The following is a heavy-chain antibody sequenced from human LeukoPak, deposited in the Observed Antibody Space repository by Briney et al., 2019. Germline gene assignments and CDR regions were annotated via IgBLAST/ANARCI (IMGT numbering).Heavy chain of an antibody. CDR3: TAPREVDYSNYLDAFDI. V-gene: IGHV3-15*01. CDR2: IKSKTHGGTT. D-gene: IGHD4-11*01. J-gene: IGHJ3*02. Sequence: GGSLRLSCAASGFTFSSYAMSWVRQAPGKGLEWVGRIKSKTHGGTTDYAAPVKGRFTISRDDSKDTLYLRMNSRKTEDTAVYYCTAPREVDYSNYLDAFDIWGQETMVTVSS. CDR1: GFTFSSYA.